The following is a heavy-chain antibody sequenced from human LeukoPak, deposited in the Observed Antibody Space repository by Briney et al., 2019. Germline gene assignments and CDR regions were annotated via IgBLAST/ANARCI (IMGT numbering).Heavy chain of an antibody. Sequence: KSGGSLRLSCAASGFTFSSYSMNWVRQAPGKGLEWVSSISSSSSYIYYADSVKGRFTISRDNAENSLYLEMNSLRVEDTAIYYCVRDRGSYRPIDYWGQGTLVTVSS. CDR1: GFTFSSYS. J-gene: IGHJ4*02. V-gene: IGHV3-21*01. CDR3: VRDRGSYRPIDY. D-gene: IGHD1-26*01. CDR2: ISSSSSYI.